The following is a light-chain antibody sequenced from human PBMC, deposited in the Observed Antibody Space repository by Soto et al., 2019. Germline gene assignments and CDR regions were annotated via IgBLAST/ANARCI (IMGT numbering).Light chain of an antibody. CDR2: GAS. V-gene: IGKV3-20*01. CDR3: QQYHNLWT. CDR1: RSVSSNF. Sequence: EIVLTQSPGTLSLSPGDRATLSCRASRSVSSNFLAWYQQRPAQAPRLLIHGASTRATGITDRFSGSVSGTDFTLIITSLQSEDFALYYCQQYHNLWTFGQGTKVDIK. J-gene: IGKJ1*01.